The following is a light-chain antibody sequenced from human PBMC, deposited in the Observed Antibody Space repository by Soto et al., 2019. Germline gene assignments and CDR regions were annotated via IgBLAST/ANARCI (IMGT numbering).Light chain of an antibody. J-gene: IGLJ2*01. CDR3: RSYTSHSTPGV. Sequence: QSALTQPASVSGSPGQSITISCTGTSSDVGGYNYVSWYQQHPGKAPKLMIYDVSNRPSGVSNRFSGSKSGNTASLTISGPQAEDEAYYYFRSYTSHSTPGVIGGGTKPTVL. CDR1: SSDVGGYNY. CDR2: DVS. V-gene: IGLV2-14*01.